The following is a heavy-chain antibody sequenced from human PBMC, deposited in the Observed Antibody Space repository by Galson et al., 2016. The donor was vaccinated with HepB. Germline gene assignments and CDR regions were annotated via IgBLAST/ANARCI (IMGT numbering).Heavy chain of an antibody. CDR2: INHAGST. CDR1: GGSFTAHY. D-gene: IGHD5-12*01. Sequence: ETLSLTCAVYGGSFTAHYWTWIRQHPGKGFEWIGDINHAGSTNYNPSLGSRVTISVDSSKNQLSLSLSSVTAADTAVYFCARMEKWPTAHADFWGQGPLGTVSS. V-gene: IGHV4-34*01. CDR3: ARMEKWPTAHADF. J-gene: IGHJ4*02.